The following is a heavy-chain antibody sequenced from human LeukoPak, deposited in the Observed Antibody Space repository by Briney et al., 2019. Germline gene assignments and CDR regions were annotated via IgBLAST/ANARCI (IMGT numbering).Heavy chain of an antibody. CDR2: IWYDGSNI. CDR1: GLTFSSYA. CDR3: ARASYSASSADFDY. V-gene: IGHV3-33*01. J-gene: IGHJ4*02. D-gene: IGHD6-6*01. Sequence: GGSLRLSCAASGLTFSSYAMHWVRQAPGKGLEWVAVIWYDGSNIYYVDSVKGRFTISRDNSKNTLYLQMDSLRAEDTAVYYCARASYSASSADFDYWGQGTLVTVSS.